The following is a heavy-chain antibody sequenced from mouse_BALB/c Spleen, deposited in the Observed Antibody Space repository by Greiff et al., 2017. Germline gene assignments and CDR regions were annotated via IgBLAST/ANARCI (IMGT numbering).Heavy chain of an antibody. Sequence: EVMLVESGGGLVQPGGSRKLSCAASGFTFSDYGMAWVRQAPGKGPEWVAFISNLAYSIYYADTVTGRFTISRENAKNTLYLEMSSLRSEDTAMYYCARIYYDYDGAMDYWGQGTSVTVSS. CDR2: ISNLAYSI. CDR1: GFTFSDYG. V-gene: IGHV5-15*02. D-gene: IGHD2-4*01. CDR3: ARIYYDYDGAMDY. J-gene: IGHJ4*01.